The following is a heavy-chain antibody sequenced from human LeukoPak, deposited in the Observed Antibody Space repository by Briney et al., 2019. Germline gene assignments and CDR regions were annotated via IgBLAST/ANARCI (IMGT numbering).Heavy chain of an antibody. CDR1: GDSVSSNIVI. J-gene: IGHJ3*02. V-gene: IGHV6-1*01. D-gene: IGHD1-1*01. CDR3: ARDRNDLHDAFDI. CDR2: TYYRSKWYR. Sequence: SQTLSLTCAISGDSVSSNIVIWNWIRQSPSRGLEWLGRTYYRSKWYRDYAASVKSRITINSDTSKNQFSLQLNSVTPEDTAVYYCARDRNDLHDAFDIWGQGTMVTVSS.